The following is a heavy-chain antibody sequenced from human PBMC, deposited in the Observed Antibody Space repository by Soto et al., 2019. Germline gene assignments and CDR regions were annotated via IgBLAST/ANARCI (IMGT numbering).Heavy chain of an antibody. V-gene: IGHV3-30-3*01. Sequence: QVQLVESGGGVVQPGRSLRLSCAASGFTFSSYVMHWVRQAPGKGLEWGAVISYDGNNKYYADSVKGRFTISRDNSKNTLYLQRNSLRAEDTAVYYCARAGCDGGRCYTLVGLRYGMDVWGQGTTVTVSS. CDR2: ISYDGNNK. J-gene: IGHJ6*02. CDR3: ARAGCDGGRCYTLVGLRYGMDV. CDR1: GFTFSSYV. D-gene: IGHD2-15*01.